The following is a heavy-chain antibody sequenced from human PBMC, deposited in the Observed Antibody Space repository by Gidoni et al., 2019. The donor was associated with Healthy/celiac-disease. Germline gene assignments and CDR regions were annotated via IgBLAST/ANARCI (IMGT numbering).Heavy chain of an antibody. CDR2: ISSSGSTI. D-gene: IGHD1-26*01. CDR3: ARDQWELPSYGMDV. J-gene: IGHJ6*02. CDR1: GLPLRSYE. V-gene: IGHV3-48*03. Sequence: EVQLVESGGGLVQPGGSLRLSCAASGLPLRSYEMNWVRQAPGKGLEWVSYISSSGSTIYYADSVKGRFTISRDNAKNSLYLQMNSLRAEDTAVYYCARDQWELPSYGMDVWGQGTTVTVSS.